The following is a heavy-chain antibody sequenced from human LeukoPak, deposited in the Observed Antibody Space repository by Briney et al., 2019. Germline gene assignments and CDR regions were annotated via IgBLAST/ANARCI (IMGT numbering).Heavy chain of an antibody. CDR3: ASGVGGWYFDY. Sequence: SSETLSLTCTVSGGSISSYYWSWIRQPPGKGLEWIGSISFSGSTNYNPSLKSRVTVSIDTSKNQFSLKLNSVTAADTAVYYCASGVGGWYFDYWAQGTLVTVSS. J-gene: IGHJ4*02. CDR1: GGSISSYY. V-gene: IGHV4-59*01. CDR2: ISFSGST. D-gene: IGHD6-19*01.